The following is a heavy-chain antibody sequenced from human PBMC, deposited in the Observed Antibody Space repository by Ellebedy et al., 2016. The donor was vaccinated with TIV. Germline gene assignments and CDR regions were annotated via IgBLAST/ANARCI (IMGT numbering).Heavy chain of an antibody. Sequence: SETLSLTXSVSGDSISSSGSYGGWIRQPPGKGPEWIGTIEFTGSAYYSPSLTSRATISVDKSQNQLSLNLISVTGADTAVYYCARVMVGLTGETPYWYFDLWGRGTLVTVSS. J-gene: IGHJ2*01. CDR1: GDSISSSGSY. D-gene: IGHD7-27*01. CDR2: IEFTGSA. CDR3: ARVMVGLTGETPYWYFDL. V-gene: IGHV4-39*01.